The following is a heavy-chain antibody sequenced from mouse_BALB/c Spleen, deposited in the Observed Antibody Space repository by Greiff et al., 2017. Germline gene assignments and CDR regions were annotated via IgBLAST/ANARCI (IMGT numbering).Heavy chain of an antibody. D-gene: IGHD2-12*01. CDR2: INPGSSTI. Sequence: EVKLVESGGGLVQPGGSLNLSCAASGFDFSRYWMSWARQAPGKGQEWIGEINPGSSTINYTPSLKDKFIISRDNAKNTLYLQMSKVRSEDTALYYCAREGGTTGAMDYWGQGTSVTVSS. J-gene: IGHJ4*01. V-gene: IGHV4-2*02. CDR1: GFDFSRYW. CDR3: AREGGTTGAMDY.